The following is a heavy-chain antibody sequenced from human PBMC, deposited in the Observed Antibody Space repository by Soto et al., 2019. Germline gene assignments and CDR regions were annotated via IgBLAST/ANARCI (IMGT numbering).Heavy chain of an antibody. D-gene: IGHD3-3*01. V-gene: IGHV4-38-2*01. Sequence: SETLSLTCAVSSYSISSGYYWGWIRQPPGKGLEWIGSIYHSGSTYYNPSLKSRVTISVDTSKNQFSLKLSSVTAADTAVYYCARARSITIFGVVIIRPRYYFDYWGQGTLVTVSS. CDR2: IYHSGST. J-gene: IGHJ4*02. CDR1: SYSISSGYY. CDR3: ARARSITIFGVVIIRPRYYFDY.